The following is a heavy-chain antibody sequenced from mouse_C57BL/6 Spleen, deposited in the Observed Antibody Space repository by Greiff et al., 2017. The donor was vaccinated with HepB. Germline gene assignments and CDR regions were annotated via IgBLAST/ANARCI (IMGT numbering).Heavy chain of an antibody. CDR1: GFTFSDYG. V-gene: IGHV5-17*01. J-gene: IGHJ2*01. CDR2: ISSGSSTI. Sequence: EVKLMESGGGLVKPGGSLKLSCAASGFTFSDYGMHWVRQAPEKGLEWVAYISSGSSTIYYADTVKGRFTISRDNAKNTLFLQMTSLRSEDTAMYYCAREGYDYEGAFDYWGQGTTLTVSS. D-gene: IGHD2-4*01. CDR3: AREGYDYEGAFDY.